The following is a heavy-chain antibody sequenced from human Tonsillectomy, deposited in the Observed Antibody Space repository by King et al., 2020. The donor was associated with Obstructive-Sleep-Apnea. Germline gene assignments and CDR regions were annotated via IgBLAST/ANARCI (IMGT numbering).Heavy chain of an antibody. CDR3: ARGLPLGY. V-gene: IGHV3-7*01. CDR1: GFTFSSYW. J-gene: IGHJ4*02. Sequence: VQLVESGGGLVQPGGSLRLSCAVSGFTFSSYWMSWVRQVPGKGLEWVANIKQDGSEKYYVDSVKGRFTISRDNAKNSLYLQMNSLRAEDTAVYYCARGLPLGYWGQGTLVTVSS. CDR2: IKQDGSEK. D-gene: IGHD3-16*01.